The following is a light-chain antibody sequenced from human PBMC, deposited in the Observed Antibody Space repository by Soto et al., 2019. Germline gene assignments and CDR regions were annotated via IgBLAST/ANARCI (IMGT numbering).Light chain of an antibody. CDR2: DAS. J-gene: IGKJ5*01. Sequence: EIVLTQSPGTLSLSPGERVTLSCRASQSVTTTLAWYQHKPGRAPRVLIYDASTRATGVPDRFSGSGSGTDFTLTISRLEPEDFAVYYCQQYGGSPVTFGQGTRLEIK. V-gene: IGKV3-20*01. CDR3: QQYGGSPVT. CDR1: QSVTTT.